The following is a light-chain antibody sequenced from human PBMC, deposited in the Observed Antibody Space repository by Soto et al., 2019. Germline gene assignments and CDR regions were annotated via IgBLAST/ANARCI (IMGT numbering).Light chain of an antibody. CDR3: KSYAGSNTYV. CDR2: EVV. CDR1: KNDICVSAF. Sequence: QSLLTPPPSASGSPGQSVTISCTGTKNDICVSAFVSCYQHHPGKAPRLIIYEVVQQPSGVPDRLSGSKSGNTASLTVSGLQAADEADYFCKSYAGSNTYVFGSGTKV. J-gene: IGLJ1*01. V-gene: IGLV2-8*01.